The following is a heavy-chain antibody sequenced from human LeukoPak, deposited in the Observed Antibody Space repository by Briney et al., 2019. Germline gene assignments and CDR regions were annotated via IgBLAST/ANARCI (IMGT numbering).Heavy chain of an antibody. V-gene: IGHV3-30-3*01. CDR2: ISFDGSKK. J-gene: IGHJ4*02. Sequence: PGGSLRLSCAASGFTFSSYAMHWVRQAPGKGLEWVAVISFDGSKKYSADSVKGRFTISRDHSRNTLYLQMNSLRAEDTAVYFCARDSTDGVIPRELHPPFDYWGQGVLVSVSS. CDR1: GFTFSSYA. D-gene: IGHD1-26*01. CDR3: ARDSTDGVIPRELHPPFDY.